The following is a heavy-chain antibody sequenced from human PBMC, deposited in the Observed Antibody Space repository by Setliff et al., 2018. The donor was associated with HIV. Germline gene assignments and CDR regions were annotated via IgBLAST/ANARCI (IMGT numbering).Heavy chain of an antibody. CDR1: GGSFSGYY. CDR2: VTHSGRT. D-gene: IGHD6-19*01. J-gene: IGHJ4*02. CDR3: ARGVRDNSGWSSYYFDY. V-gene: IGHV4-34*01. Sequence: ETLSLTCAVYGGSFSGYYWSWIRQPPGKGLEWIGEVTHSGRTNYNPSLESRVTTSVDTSKKQFSLRLTSVTAADTAVYYCARGVRDNSGWSSYYFDYWGQGTRVTVSS.